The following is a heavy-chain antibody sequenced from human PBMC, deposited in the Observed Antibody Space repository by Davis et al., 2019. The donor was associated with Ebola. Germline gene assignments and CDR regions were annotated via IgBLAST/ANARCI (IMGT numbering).Heavy chain of an antibody. Sequence: GESLKISCAASGFTFSSYSMNWVRQAPGKGLEWVSYISSSSSTIYYADSVKGRFTISRDNAKNSLYLQMNSLRVEDTAVYYCARRAARSRGDGFDIWGQGTMVTVSS. V-gene: IGHV3-48*04. CDR2: ISSSSSTI. D-gene: IGHD6-6*01. J-gene: IGHJ3*02. CDR3: ARRAARSRGDGFDI. CDR1: GFTFSSYS.